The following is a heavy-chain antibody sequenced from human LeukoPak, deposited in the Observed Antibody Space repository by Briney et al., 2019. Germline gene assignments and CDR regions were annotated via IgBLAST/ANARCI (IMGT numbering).Heavy chain of an antibody. Sequence: GESLRISCKGSGYIFTNYWIGWVRQMPGKGLEWMGTIYPDDSDTRYSPSFQGQVTISADKSISTAYLEWSGLRASDTAMYYCVSAHYYYDSSGYWNFDYWGQGTLVTVSS. D-gene: IGHD3-22*01. J-gene: IGHJ4*02. CDR2: IYPDDSDT. CDR3: VSAHYYYDSSGYWNFDY. CDR1: GYIFTNYW. V-gene: IGHV5-51*01.